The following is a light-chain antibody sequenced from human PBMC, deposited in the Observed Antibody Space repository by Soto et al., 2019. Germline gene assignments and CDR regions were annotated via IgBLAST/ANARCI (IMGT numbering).Light chain of an antibody. CDR2: EVT. V-gene: IGLV2-14*01. CDR1: SSDVGIYNY. J-gene: IGLJ1*01. CDR3: SSYPTSSTRV. Sequence: QSALTQPASVSGSAGQSIAISCTGSSSDVGIYNYVSWYQQHPGKVPKLIIYEVTSRPSGVYIRFSGSKSGNTASLTISGLQPEDEADYYCSSYPTSSTRVFGTGTKLTVL.